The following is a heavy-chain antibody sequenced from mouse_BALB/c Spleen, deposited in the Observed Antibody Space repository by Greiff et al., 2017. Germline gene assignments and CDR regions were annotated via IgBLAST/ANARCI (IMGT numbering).Heavy chain of an antibody. CDR1: GDSITSGY. Sequence: EVHLVESGPSLVKPSQTLSLTCSVTGDSITSGYWNWIRKFPGNKLEYMGYISYSGSTYYNPSLKSRISITRDTSKNQYYLQLNSVTTEDTATYYCARGVFTMIYAMDYWGQGTSVTVSS. J-gene: IGHJ4*01. D-gene: IGHD2-4*01. CDR2: ISYSGST. CDR3: ARGVFTMIYAMDY. V-gene: IGHV3-8*02.